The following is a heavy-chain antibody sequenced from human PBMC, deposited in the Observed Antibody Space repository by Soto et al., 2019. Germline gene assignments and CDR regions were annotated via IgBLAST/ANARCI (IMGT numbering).Heavy chain of an antibody. Sequence: GASVKVSCKASGYTFTSYAMHWVRQAPGQRLEWMGWINAGNGNTKYSQKFQGRVTITRDTSASTAYMELSSLRSEDTAVYYRALAYYDFWSGISPRYYYYYGMDVWGQGTTVTVSS. J-gene: IGHJ6*02. D-gene: IGHD3-3*01. V-gene: IGHV1-3*01. CDR1: GYTFTSYA. CDR3: ALAYYDFWSGISPRYYYYYGMDV. CDR2: INAGNGNT.